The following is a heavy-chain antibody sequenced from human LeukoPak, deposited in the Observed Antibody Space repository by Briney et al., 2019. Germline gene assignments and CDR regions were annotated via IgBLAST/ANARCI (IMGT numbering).Heavy chain of an antibody. V-gene: IGHV4-59*01. CDR3: ARAPGSGSSSDY. Sequence: SETLSLTCTDSGGSIRSYYWSWIRQPPGKGLEWIGYIYYSVSTNYNPSLKSRVTISVDTSKNQFSLKLRSVTVADTAVYYCARAPGSGSSSDYWGQGTLVTVSS. CDR2: IYYSVST. D-gene: IGHD3-10*01. CDR1: GGSIRSYY. J-gene: IGHJ4*02.